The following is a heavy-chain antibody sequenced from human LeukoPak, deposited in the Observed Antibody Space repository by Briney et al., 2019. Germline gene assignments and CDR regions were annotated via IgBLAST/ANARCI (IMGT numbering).Heavy chain of an antibody. CDR3: ARDLSGWYTFDY. D-gene: IGHD6-19*01. J-gene: IGHJ4*02. CDR2: MSYDGSNK. V-gene: IGHV3-30-3*01. CDR1: GFTFSTYA. Sequence: PGGSLRLSCAASGFTFSTYAMHWVRQAPGKGLEWVAFMSYDGSNKYYTDSVKGRFTISRDNSKNTLYLEMNSLRAEDTAVYYCARDLSGWYTFDYWGQGTLVTVSS.